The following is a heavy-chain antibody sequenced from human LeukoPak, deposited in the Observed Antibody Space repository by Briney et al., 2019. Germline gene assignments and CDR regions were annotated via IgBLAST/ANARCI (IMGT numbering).Heavy chain of an antibody. Sequence: GGSLRLSCAASGFTFSSFAMHWVRQAPGKGLEWVAVISYDGSNKYYADSVKGRFTISRDNAKNSLYLQMNSLRAEDTAVYYCATLTVLRYFDSTLTFDYWGQGTLVTVSS. J-gene: IGHJ4*02. V-gene: IGHV3-30-3*01. D-gene: IGHD3-9*01. CDR1: GFTFSSFA. CDR3: ATLTVLRYFDSTLTFDY. CDR2: ISYDGSNK.